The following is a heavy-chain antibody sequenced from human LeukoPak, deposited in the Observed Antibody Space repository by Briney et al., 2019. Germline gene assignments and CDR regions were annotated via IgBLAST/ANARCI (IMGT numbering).Heavy chain of an antibody. J-gene: IGHJ4*02. V-gene: IGHV3-33*06. Sequence: GGSLRLSCAASGFTFSSYGMHWVRQAPGKGPEWVAVIWYDGSNKYYADSVKGRFTISRDNSKNTLYLQMNSLRAEDTAVYYCAKDIYRLLGSFDYWGQGTLVTVSS. D-gene: IGHD2-15*01. CDR2: IWYDGSNK. CDR1: GFTFSSYG. CDR3: AKDIYRLLGSFDY.